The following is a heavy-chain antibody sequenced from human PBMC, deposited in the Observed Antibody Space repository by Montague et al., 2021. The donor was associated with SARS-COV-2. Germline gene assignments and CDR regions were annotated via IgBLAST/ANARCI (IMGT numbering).Heavy chain of an antibody. D-gene: IGHD6-13*01. Sequence: SETLSLTCSVSGGSFRSGDSYWGWLRQAPGKGLEWIGDLHYAGSAXYNPSLRSRVTISADTSKNQFSLKLNSVTAADTAVYYCVATYNGNWYYFDYWGQGTLVTVSS. CDR3: VATYNGNWYYFDY. J-gene: IGHJ4*02. CDR1: GGSFRSGDSY. V-gene: IGHV4-39*01. CDR2: LHYAGSA.